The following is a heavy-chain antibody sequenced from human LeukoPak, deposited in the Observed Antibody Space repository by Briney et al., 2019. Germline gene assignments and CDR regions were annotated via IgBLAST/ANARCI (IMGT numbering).Heavy chain of an antibody. Sequence: SETLSLTCTVSGGSISSSSYYWGWIRQPPGKGLEWIGSIYYSGSTYYNPSLKSRVTISVDTSKNQFSLKLSSVTAADTAVYYCARDRRYSSSWYTFDYWGQGTLVTVSS. CDR2: IYYSGST. CDR1: GGSISSSSYY. V-gene: IGHV4-39*07. J-gene: IGHJ4*02. CDR3: ARDRRYSSSWYTFDY. D-gene: IGHD6-13*01.